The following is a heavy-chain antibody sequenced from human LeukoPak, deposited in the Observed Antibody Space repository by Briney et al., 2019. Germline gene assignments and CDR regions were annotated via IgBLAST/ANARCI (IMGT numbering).Heavy chain of an antibody. CDR2: ISGSGGST. CDR3: ARSLYSSGWYLLQFSEYYYYGMDV. D-gene: IGHD6-19*01. CDR1: GFTFSSYA. J-gene: IGHJ6*02. V-gene: IGHV3-23*01. Sequence: GGSLRLSCAASGFTFSSYAMSWVRQAPGKGLEWVSAISGSGGSTYYADSVKGRFTISRDNSKNTLYLQMNSLRAEDTAVYYCARSLYSSGWYLLQFSEYYYYGMDVWGQGTTVTVSS.